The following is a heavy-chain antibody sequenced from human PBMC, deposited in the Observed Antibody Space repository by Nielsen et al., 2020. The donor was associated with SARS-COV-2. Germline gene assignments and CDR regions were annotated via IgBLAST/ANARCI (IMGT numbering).Heavy chain of an antibody. J-gene: IGHJ5*02. V-gene: IGHV1-46*01. D-gene: IGHD2/OR15-2a*01. CDR2: INPSGGTT. Sequence: ASVKVSCKASGYSFTTSYIHWVRQAPGQGPEWMGIINPSGGTTVYAQKFQDRVTMASDTSTSTVYFELSSLRSEDTAVYFCARGGRNIVALSSAIKGWFDPWGQGTLVTVSS. CDR3: ARGGRNIVALSSAIKGWFDP. CDR1: GYSFTTSY.